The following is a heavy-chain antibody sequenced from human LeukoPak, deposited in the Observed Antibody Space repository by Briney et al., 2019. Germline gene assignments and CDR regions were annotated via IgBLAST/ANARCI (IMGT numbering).Heavy chain of an antibody. D-gene: IGHD2-8*01. J-gene: IGHJ4*02. CDR2: ISSSSSYI. Sequence: PGGSLRLSCAASGFTFSSHGMHWVRQAPGKGLEWVSSISSSSSYIYYADSVKGRFTISRDNAKNSLYLQMNSLRAEDTAVYYCARSSPSGVLFDYWGQGTLVTVSS. CDR1: GFTFSSHG. CDR3: ARSSPSGVLFDY. V-gene: IGHV3-21*01.